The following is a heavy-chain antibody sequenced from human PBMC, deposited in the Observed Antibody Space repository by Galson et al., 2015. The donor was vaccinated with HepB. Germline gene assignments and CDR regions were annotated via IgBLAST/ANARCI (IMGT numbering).Heavy chain of an antibody. D-gene: IGHD6-13*01. CDR3: AKEKYAEAGPDS. CDR2: ISTGGGST. J-gene: IGHJ4*02. V-gene: IGHV3-23*01. Sequence: SLRPSCAASGFSFSNYAMRWVRQAPGKGLEWVSGISTGGGSTYYADSVKGRFTISRDNSKNTLYLQLNSLRAEDTAVYFCAKEKYAEAGPDSWGQGTLVTVSS. CDR1: GFSFSNYA.